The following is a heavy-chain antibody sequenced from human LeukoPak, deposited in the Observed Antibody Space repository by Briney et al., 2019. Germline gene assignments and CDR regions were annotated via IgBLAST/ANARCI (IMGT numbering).Heavy chain of an antibody. CDR2: ISGSGGST. CDR1: GFTFSSYA. Sequence: GGSLRLSCAASGFTFSSYAMSWVRQAPGKGLEWVSAISGSGGSTYYADSVKGRFTISRDNSKSTLYLQMNSLRAEDTAVYYCAKDYESGDIVVVVAAFDYFDYWGQGTLVTVSS. V-gene: IGHV3-23*01. CDR3: AKDYESGDIVVVVAAFDYFDY. J-gene: IGHJ4*02. D-gene: IGHD2-15*01.